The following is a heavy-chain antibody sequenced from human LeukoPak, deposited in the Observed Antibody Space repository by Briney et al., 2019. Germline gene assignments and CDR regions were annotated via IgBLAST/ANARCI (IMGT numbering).Heavy chain of an antibody. V-gene: IGHV4-4*02. CDR3: ARDRGGYTYSHDY. CDR2: IYHSGST. Sequence: PSETLSLTCAVSGGSISSSDWWSWVRQPPGKGLECIGEIYHSGSTNYNPSLKSRVTISVDKSKNQFSLKLSSVTAADTAVYYCARDRGGYTYSHDYWGQGTLVTVSS. D-gene: IGHD5-18*01. CDR1: GGSISSSDW. J-gene: IGHJ4*02.